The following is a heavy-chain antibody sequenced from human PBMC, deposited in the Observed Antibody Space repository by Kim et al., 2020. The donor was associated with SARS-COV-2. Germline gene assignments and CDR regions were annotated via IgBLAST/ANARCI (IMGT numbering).Heavy chain of an antibody. J-gene: IGHJ4*02. CDR1: GGSISSSSYY. CDR3: ARYDSRSAAAAFDY. Sequence: SETLSLTCTVSGGSISSSSYYWGWIRQPPGKGLEWIGSIYYSGSTYYNPALKSRVTISVDTSKNQFSLKLSSVTAADTAVYYCARYDSRSAAAAFDYWGQGTLVTVSS. CDR2: IYYSGST. V-gene: IGHV4-39*01. D-gene: IGHD6-13*01.